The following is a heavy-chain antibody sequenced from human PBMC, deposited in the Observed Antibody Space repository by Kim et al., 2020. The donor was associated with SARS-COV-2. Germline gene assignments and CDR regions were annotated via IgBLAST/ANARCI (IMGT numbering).Heavy chain of an antibody. CDR2: INPSGGST. J-gene: IGHJ6*02. Sequence: ASVKVSCKASGYTFTSYYMHWVRQAPGQGLEWMGIINPSGGSTSYAQKFQGRVTMTRDTSTSTVYMELSSLRSEDTAVYYCARGRETRGVWPYYGMDVWGQGTTVTVSS. CDR3: ARGRETRGVWPYYGMDV. D-gene: IGHD2-2*01. CDR1: GYTFTSYY. V-gene: IGHV1-46*01.